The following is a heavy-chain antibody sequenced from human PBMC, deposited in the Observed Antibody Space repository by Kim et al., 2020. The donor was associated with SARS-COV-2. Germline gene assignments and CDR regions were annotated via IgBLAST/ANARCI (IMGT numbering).Heavy chain of an antibody. D-gene: IGHD3-16*01. CDR3: ARAKGGSDLKDRFHYFY. CDR2: IRDSGTNR. CDR1: GFTFSAYD. J-gene: IGHJ4*01. Sequence: GGSLRLSCAASGFTFSAYDMSWIRQPPGKGLEWVSVIRDSGTNRYYADSVKGRFTISRDNAKKTLYLQMNSLRAEDTAVYFCARAKGGSDLKDRFHYFY. V-gene: IGHV3-11*04.